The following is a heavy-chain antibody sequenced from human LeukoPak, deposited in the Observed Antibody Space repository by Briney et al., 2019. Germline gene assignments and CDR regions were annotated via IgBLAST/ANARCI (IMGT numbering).Heavy chain of an antibody. Sequence: GGSLRLSCAASKFTFSHFGMHWVRRTPGKGLEWVAVIWNDGSSQYYADSVKGRFTISRDNSQNMLFLQMDRLRPEDTAVYYCAKDAQRGFDYSNSLDKWGQGTLVTVSS. D-gene: IGHD4-11*01. CDR2: IWNDGSSQ. V-gene: IGHV3-33*03. J-gene: IGHJ4*02. CDR1: KFTFSHFG. CDR3: AKDAQRGFDYSNSLDK.